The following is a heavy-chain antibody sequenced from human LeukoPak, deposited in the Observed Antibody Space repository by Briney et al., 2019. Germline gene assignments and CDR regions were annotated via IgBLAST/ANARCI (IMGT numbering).Heavy chain of an antibody. D-gene: IGHD6-19*01. CDR1: GGTFSSYA. CDR3: ARDWIAVAGPIYYFDY. Sequence: SVKVSCKASGGTFSSYAISWVRQAPGQGLEWMGGIIPIFGTANYAQKFQGRVTITADESTSTAYMELSSLRSEDTAVYYCARDWIAVAGPIYYFDYWGQGTLVTVSS. J-gene: IGHJ4*02. V-gene: IGHV1-69*13. CDR2: IIPIFGTA.